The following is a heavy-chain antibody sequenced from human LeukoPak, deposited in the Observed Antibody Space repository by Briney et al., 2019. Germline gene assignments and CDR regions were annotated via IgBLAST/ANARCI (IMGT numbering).Heavy chain of an antibody. CDR1: GFTFSSYS. J-gene: IGHJ4*02. Sequence: HPGGSLRLSCAASGFTFSSYSMTWVRQAPGKGLEWVSYISSGSSTKYYADSVKGRFTISRDNARNSLYLQMNSLRGEDTAVYYCARGSTDIAATISYYWGQGTLVTVSS. CDR2: ISSGSSTK. D-gene: IGHD5-12*01. V-gene: IGHV3-48*01. CDR3: ARGSTDIAATISYY.